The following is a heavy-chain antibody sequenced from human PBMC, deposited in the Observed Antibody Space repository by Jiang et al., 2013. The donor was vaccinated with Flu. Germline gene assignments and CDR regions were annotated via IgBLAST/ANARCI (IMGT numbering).Heavy chain of an antibody. D-gene: IGHD3-10*01. CDR1: GYIFRRYG. V-gene: IGHV1-18*01. J-gene: IGHJ4*02. CDR2: ISIYTGDT. CDR3: ATDTGGAMVRGVIIYFDY. Sequence: GAEVKKPGASVKVSCKASGYIFRRYGITWVRQAPGQGLEWMGWISIYTGDTYYAQKFQGRVTMTTDTSTTTAYMELTSLRSDDTAKYYCATDTGGAMVRGVIIYFDYWGQGPWSPSPQ.